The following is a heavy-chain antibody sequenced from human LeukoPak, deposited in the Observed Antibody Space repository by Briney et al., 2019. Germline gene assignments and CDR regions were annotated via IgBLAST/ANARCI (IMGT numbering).Heavy chain of an antibody. V-gene: IGHV3-7*05. Sequence: PGGSLRLSCAASGFTFSGYWMSWVRQAPGKGLEWVANIKQDGSEKYYVDSVRGRFTISRDNAKNSLYLQMSSLGVEDTAVYYCARESVQLWLYVFDYWGQGSLVTVSS. CDR1: GFTFSGYW. CDR2: IKQDGSEK. J-gene: IGHJ4*02. D-gene: IGHD5-18*01. CDR3: ARESVQLWLYVFDY.